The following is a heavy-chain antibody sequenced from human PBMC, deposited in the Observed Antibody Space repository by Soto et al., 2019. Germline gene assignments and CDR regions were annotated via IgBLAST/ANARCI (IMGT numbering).Heavy chain of an antibody. Sequence: SETLSLTCTVSGVSISSGGYYWSWIRQHPGKGLEWIGYIYYSGSTYYNPSLKSRVTISVDTSKNQFSLKLSSVTAADTAVYYCARGTRGRAFDIWGQGTMVTVSS. D-gene: IGHD1-1*01. CDR1: GVSISSGGYY. J-gene: IGHJ3*02. V-gene: IGHV4-31*03. CDR2: IYYSGST. CDR3: ARGTRGRAFDI.